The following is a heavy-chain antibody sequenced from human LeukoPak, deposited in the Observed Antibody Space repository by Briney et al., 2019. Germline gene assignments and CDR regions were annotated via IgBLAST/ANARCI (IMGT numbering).Heavy chain of an antibody. V-gene: IGHV4-34*01. CDR2: INHSGST. D-gene: IGHD3-3*01. CDR1: GGSFSGYY. Sequence: SETLSLTCAVYGGSFSGYYWSWIRQPPGKGLEWIGEINHSGSTNYNPSLKSRVTISVDTSKNQFSLKLSSVTAADTAVYYCARGTTIFGVAPVDHYYYGMDVWGQGTTVTVSS. CDR3: ARGTTIFGVAPVDHYYYGMDV. J-gene: IGHJ6*02.